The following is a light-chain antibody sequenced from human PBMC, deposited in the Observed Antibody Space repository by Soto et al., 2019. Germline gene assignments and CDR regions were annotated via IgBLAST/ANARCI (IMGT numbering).Light chain of an antibody. CDR1: QDIRSD. Sequence: AIQMTQFPSSLSAFVGDSVTIVCRASQDIRSDLGWYQQRPGKAPNLLIYATSNLQNGVPSRFSGSGSGTDFTLTISSLQPEDFATYYCLQDNAYPLTFGGGTKVDI. CDR3: LQDNAYPLT. V-gene: IGKV1-6*01. CDR2: ATS. J-gene: IGKJ4*01.